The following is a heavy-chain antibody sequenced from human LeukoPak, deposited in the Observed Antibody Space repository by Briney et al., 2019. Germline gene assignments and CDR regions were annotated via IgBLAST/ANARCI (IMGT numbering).Heavy chain of an antibody. CDR1: GGSVSSGSYY. D-gene: IGHD5-12*01. V-gene: IGHV4-61*01. CDR3: AREYSGYDDDAFDN. J-gene: IGHJ3*02. CDR2: IYYSGST. Sequence: SETLSLTCTVSGGSVSSGSYYWSWIRQPPGKGLEWIGYIYYSGSTNYNPSLKSRVTISVDTSKNQFSLKLSSVTAADTAVHYCAREYSGYDDDAFDNWGQGTMVTVSS.